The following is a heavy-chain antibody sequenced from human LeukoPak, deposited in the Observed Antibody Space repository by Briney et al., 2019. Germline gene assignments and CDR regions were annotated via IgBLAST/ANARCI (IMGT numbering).Heavy chain of an antibody. J-gene: IGHJ3*01. Sequence: SETLSLTCTVSGGSISSYYWSWIRQPPGKGLEWIGYIYYSGSTNYNPSLKSRVTISVDTSKNQFSLELSSVTAADTAVYYCARGRGYYYDSSAYGAFDVWGQGTVVTVSS. CDR1: GGSISSYY. V-gene: IGHV4-59*01. D-gene: IGHD3-22*01. CDR2: IYYSGST. CDR3: ARGRGYYYDSSAYGAFDV.